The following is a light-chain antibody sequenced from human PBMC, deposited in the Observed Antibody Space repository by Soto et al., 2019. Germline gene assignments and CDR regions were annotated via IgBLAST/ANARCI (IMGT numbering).Light chain of an antibody. J-gene: IGLJ2*01. Sequence: QSASVSGSPGQSITISCTGTSSDIGNYDFVSWYQQVPGTAPKAMIYEVSSRPSGVSNRFSDSKSGNTASLTISGLQAEDEAYYYCSSYTTSTSFILFGGGTKLTVL. CDR1: SSDIGNYDF. CDR2: EVS. CDR3: SSYTTSTSFIL. V-gene: IGLV2-14*01.